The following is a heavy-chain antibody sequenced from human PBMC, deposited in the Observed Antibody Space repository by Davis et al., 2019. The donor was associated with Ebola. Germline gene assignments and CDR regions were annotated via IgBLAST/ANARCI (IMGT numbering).Heavy chain of an antibody. Sequence: SVKVSCKASGGTFSSYAISWLRQAPGQGLEWMGGIIPIFGTANYAQKFQGRVTITADKSTSTAYMELSSLRSEDTAVYYCASYSKTKTYYYYGMDVWGQGTTVTVSS. CDR1: GGTFSSYA. D-gene: IGHD2-21*01. J-gene: IGHJ6*02. CDR2: IIPIFGTA. CDR3: ASYSKTKTYYYYGMDV. V-gene: IGHV1-69*06.